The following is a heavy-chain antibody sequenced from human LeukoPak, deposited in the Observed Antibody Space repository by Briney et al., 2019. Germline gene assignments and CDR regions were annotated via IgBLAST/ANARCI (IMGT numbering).Heavy chain of an antibody. J-gene: IGHJ3*02. CDR1: GYTFTGYY. Sequence: ASVKVSCKASGYTFTGYYMHWVRQAPGQGLEWMGWINPNSGGTNYAQKFQGRVTMTRDTSISTAYMELSRLRSDDTAVYYCARDVEETAMVTAPDAFDIWGQGTMVTVSS. D-gene: IGHD5-18*01. CDR3: ARDVEETAMVTAPDAFDI. CDR2: INPNSGGT. V-gene: IGHV1-2*02.